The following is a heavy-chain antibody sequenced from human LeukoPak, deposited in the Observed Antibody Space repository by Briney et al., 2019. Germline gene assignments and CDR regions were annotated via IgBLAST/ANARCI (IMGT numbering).Heavy chain of an antibody. Sequence: ASVKVSCKASGYTFNEYYIHCVRQCARQGLEWLGWISPKSGVTNYEQKFQGRVTMARDTPLRTAYMELSSLRSDDKAVYFCARAPGSYYDTSVYQAYWGQGTLVTVTS. CDR3: ARAPGSYYDTSVYQAY. CDR2: ISPKSGVT. D-gene: IGHD3-22*01. J-gene: IGHJ4*02. CDR1: GYTFNEYY. V-gene: IGHV1-2*02.